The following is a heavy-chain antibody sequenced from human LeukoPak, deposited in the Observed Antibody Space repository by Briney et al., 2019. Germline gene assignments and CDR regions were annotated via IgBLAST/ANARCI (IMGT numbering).Heavy chain of an antibody. CDR3: VKDVRPFHPALDY. CDR1: GFTFSSYN. V-gene: IGHV3-30*02. D-gene: IGHD3-10*02. CDR2: IRNDSSNK. Sequence: GGSLRLSCAASGFTFSSYNMNWVRQAPGKGLEWVSFIRNDSSNKYYADSVKGRFTISRDNSKNSLYLQMNSLRAEDTAVYYCVKDVRPFHPALDYWGQGTLVTVSS. J-gene: IGHJ4*02.